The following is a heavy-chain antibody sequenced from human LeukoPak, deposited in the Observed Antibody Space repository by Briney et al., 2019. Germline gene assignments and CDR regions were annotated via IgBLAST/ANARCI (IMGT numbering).Heavy chain of an antibody. CDR2: ISYDGSNK. D-gene: IGHD1-26*01. Sequence: PGGSLRLSCAAAGFTFSNYWMHWVRQAPGKGLEWVAVISYDGSNKYYADSVKGRFTISRDNSKNTLYLQMNSLRAEDTAVYYCAKGSLVGATVPHDWFDPWGQGTLVTVSS. J-gene: IGHJ5*02. V-gene: IGHV3-30*18. CDR1: GFTFSNYW. CDR3: AKGSLVGATVPHDWFDP.